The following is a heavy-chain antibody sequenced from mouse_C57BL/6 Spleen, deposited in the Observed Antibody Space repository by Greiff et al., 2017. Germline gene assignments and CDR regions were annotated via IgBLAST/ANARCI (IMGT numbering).Heavy chain of an antibody. V-gene: IGHV1-69*01. CDR3: ARWDYYGSSYRYVDV. CDR1: GYTFTSYW. D-gene: IGHD1-1*01. CDR2: IDPSDSYT. J-gene: IGHJ1*03. Sequence: QVQLQQPGAELVMPGASVKLSCKASGYTFTSYWMHWVKQRPGQGLEWIGEIDPSDSYTNYNQKFKGKSTLTVDKSSSTAYMQLSSLTSEDSAVYYCARWDYYGSSYRYVDVWGTGTTVTGSS.